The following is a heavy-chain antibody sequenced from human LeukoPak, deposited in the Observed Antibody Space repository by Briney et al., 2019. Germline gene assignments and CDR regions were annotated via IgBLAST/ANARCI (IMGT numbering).Heavy chain of an antibody. Sequence: SETLSLTCAVCGGSFSGYYWSWIRQPPGKGLEWIGEINHSGSTNYNPSLKSRVTISVDTSKNQFSLKLSSVTAADTAVYYCARGVVVVAATPDSPPGYYFDYWGQGTLVTVSS. J-gene: IGHJ4*02. CDR1: GGSFSGYY. D-gene: IGHD2-15*01. CDR2: INHSGST. CDR3: ARGVVVVAATPDSPPGYYFDY. V-gene: IGHV4-34*01.